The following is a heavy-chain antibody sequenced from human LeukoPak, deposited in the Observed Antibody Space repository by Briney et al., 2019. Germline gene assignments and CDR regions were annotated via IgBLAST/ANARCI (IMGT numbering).Heavy chain of an antibody. CDR3: ARNVFGVFDF. V-gene: IGHV3-33*01. CDR1: GFTFSSYG. J-gene: IGHJ4*02. CDR2: IWYDGSNK. Sequence: PGGSLRLSCAASGFTFSSYGMHWARQAPGKGLEWVGVIWYDGSNKYYADSVKGRFTISRDNSKNTLYLQMNSLRAEDTAVYFCARNVFGVFDFWGQGTLVTVSS. D-gene: IGHD2-8*01.